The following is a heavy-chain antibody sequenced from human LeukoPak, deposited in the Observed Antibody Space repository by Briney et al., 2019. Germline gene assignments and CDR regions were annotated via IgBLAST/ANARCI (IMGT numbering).Heavy chain of an antibody. Sequence: GGSLRLSCAASGFTFSSYGMHWVRQAPGKGLEWVAFIRYDGSNKYYADSVKGRFTISRDNSKNTLYLQMNSLRAEDTAVYYCARESPQGRLLWLGELFDYWGQGTLVTVSS. CDR1: GFTFSSYG. D-gene: IGHD3-10*01. V-gene: IGHV3-30*02. CDR2: IRYDGSNK. J-gene: IGHJ4*02. CDR3: ARESPQGRLLWLGELFDY.